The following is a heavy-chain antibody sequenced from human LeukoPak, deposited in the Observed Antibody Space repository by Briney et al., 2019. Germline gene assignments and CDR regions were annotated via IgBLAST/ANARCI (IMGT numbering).Heavy chain of an antibody. V-gene: IGHV3-49*04. CDR2: IRSKEFGRTT. CDR3: ARSITGTGWKYYFDH. CDR1: GFTFEDYA. J-gene: IGHJ4*02. Sequence: GGSLRLSCTTSGFTFEDYAMTWVRQAPGKGLEWVGFIRSKEFGRTTEYAASVKGGFTVSRDDSRGIAYLQMNSLKSEDTATYYCARSITGTGWKYYFDHWGQGTLITVSS. D-gene: IGHD1-14*01.